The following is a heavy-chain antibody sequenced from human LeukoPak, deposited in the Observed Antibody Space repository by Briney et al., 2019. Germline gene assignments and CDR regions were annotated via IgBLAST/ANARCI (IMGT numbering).Heavy chain of an antibody. CDR1: GGSISSYY. J-gene: IGHJ6*03. V-gene: IGHV4-59*08. CDR3: ARRHCSSTSCHYYMDV. CDR2: IYYSGST. Sequence: SETLSLTCTVSGGSISSYYWSWIRQPPGKGLEWIGYIYYSGSTNYNPSLKSRVPISVDTSKNQFSLKLSSVTAADTAVYYCARRHCSSTSCHYYMDVWGKGTTVTVSS. D-gene: IGHD2-2*01.